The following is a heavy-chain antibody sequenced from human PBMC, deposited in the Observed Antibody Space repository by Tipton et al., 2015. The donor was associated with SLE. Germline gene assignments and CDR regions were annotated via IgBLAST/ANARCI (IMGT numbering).Heavy chain of an antibody. CDR2: IGHSGST. J-gene: IGHJ6*03. V-gene: IGHV4-59*12. D-gene: IGHD5-18*01. CDR3: AREATAIEVRYYYHYYMDV. Sequence: LRLSCTVSDDSISGYYWSWIRQPPGKGLEWIGYIGHSGSTNYNPSLNSRVTISVDTSKNQFSLKLSSVTAADTAVYYCAREATAIEVRYYYHYYMDVWGKGTTVTISS. CDR1: DDSISGYY.